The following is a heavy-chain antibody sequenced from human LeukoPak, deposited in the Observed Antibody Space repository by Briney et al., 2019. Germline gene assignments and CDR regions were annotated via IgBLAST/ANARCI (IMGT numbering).Heavy chain of an antibody. J-gene: IGHJ4*02. CDR1: RYTFTSYY. CDR3: ARGSSGYYSRLDY. Sequence: ASVRVSCKASRYTFTSYYMHWVRQAPGQGLEWMGVINPSGGSTSYAQKFQGRVTMTRDTSTSTVYMELSSLRSEDTAVYYCARGSSGYYSRLDYWGQGTLVTVSS. D-gene: IGHD3-22*01. V-gene: IGHV1-46*01. CDR2: INPSGGST.